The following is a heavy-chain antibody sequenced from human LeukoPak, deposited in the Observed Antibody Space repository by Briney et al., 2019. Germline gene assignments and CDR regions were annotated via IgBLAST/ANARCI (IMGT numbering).Heavy chain of an antibody. CDR2: IYHSGST. D-gene: IGHD6-13*01. Sequence: SQTLSLTCAVSGGSISSGGYSWSWIRQPPGKGLEWIGYIYHSGSTYYNPSLKSRDTISVDRSKNQFSLKLSSVTAADTAVYYCARGAYSSSWSIFDYWGQGTLVTVSS. CDR1: GGSISSGGYS. V-gene: IGHV4-30-2*01. J-gene: IGHJ4*02. CDR3: ARGAYSSSWSIFDY.